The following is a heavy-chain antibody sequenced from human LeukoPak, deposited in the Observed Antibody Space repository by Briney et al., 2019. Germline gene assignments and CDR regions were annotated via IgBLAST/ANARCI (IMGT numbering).Heavy chain of an antibody. CDR2: IYSGGST. CDR3: AKGGTYDILTGYYSSIDY. V-gene: IGHV3-66*01. CDR1: EFSVGSNY. J-gene: IGHJ4*02. Sequence: GGSLRLSCAASEFSVGSNYMTWVRQAPGKGLEWVSLIYSGGSTYYADSVKGRFTISRDNSKNTLYLQMNSLRAEDTAVYYCAKGGTYDILTGYYSSIDYWGQGTLVTVSS. D-gene: IGHD3-9*01.